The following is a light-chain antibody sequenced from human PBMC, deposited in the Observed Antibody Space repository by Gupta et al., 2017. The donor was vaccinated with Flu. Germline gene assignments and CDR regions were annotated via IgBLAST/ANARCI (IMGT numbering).Light chain of an antibody. CDR3: QQYNNWPPWT. J-gene: IGKJ1*01. CDR1: QSVSSN. Sequence: EIVMTQSPATLSVSPGERATRSCRASQSVSSNLAWYQQKPGQAPRLLIYGASTRATGIPARFSGSGFGTEFTLTISSRQSEDFAVYYCQQYNNWPPWTFGQGTKVEIK. V-gene: IGKV3D-15*01. CDR2: GAS.